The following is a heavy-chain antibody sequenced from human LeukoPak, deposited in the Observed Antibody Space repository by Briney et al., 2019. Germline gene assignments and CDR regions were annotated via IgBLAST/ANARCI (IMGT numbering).Heavy chain of an antibody. Sequence: PGGTLRLSCAASGFTFSSYAMSWVRQAPGKGLEWVSAISGSGGSTYYADSVKGRFTISRDNSKNTLYLQMNSLRAEDTAVYYCAKDGGRYFDWLSFFDYWGQGTLVTVAS. CDR1: GFTFSSYA. V-gene: IGHV3-23*01. J-gene: IGHJ4*02. CDR3: AKDGGRYFDWLSFFDY. D-gene: IGHD3-9*01. CDR2: ISGSGGST.